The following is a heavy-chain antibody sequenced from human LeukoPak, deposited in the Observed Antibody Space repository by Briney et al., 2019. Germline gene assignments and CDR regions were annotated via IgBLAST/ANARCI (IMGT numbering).Heavy chain of an antibody. CDR2: ISTSSSYI. Sequence: PGGSLRLSCAASGFTLSSYSMNWVRQAPGKGLEWVSSISTSSSYIYYADSVKGRFTISRDNAKNSVYLQMNSLRAEDTALYYCARDYYDNSGYFSPWGQRTLVTVSS. J-gene: IGHJ5*02. CDR3: ARDYYDNSGYFSP. D-gene: IGHD3-22*01. CDR1: GFTLSSYS. V-gene: IGHV3-21*01.